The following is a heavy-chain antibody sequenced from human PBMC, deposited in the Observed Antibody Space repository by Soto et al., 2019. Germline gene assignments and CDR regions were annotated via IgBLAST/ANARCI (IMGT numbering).Heavy chain of an antibody. J-gene: IGHJ4*02. CDR3: AKGGRQWLVTSDFNY. D-gene: IGHD6-19*01. V-gene: IGHV3-30*18. CDR1: GFTFSDYA. Sequence: VQLVESGGGVVQPGRSLRLSCAASGFTFSDYAMHWVRQAPGKGLEWVAVVSQDGRNTRYADSVKGRFTISRDSSKNTVSLEMTSLRAEATAVYYCAKGGRQWLVTSDFNYWGQGALVTVSS. CDR2: VSQDGRNT.